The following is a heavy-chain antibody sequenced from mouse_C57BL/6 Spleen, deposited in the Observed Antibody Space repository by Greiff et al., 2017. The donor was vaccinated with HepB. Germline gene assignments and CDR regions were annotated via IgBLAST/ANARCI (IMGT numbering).Heavy chain of an antibody. CDR3: ARNLYFDD. J-gene: IGHJ2*01. CDR1: GYTFTSYW. V-gene: IGHV1-50*01. CDR2: IDPSDSYT. Sequence: QVQLQQPGAELVKPGASVKLSCKASGYTFTSYWMQWVKQRPGQGLEWIGEIDPSDSYTNYNQKFKGKATLTVDTSSSTAYMQLSSLTSEDSAVYYCARNLYFDDWGQGTTLTVAS.